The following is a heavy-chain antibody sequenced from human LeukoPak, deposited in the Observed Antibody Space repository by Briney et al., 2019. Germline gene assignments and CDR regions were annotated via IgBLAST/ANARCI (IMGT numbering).Heavy chain of an antibody. CDR1: GGSISSSNYY. Sequence: SETLSLTCTVSGGSISSSNYYWVWIRQPPSKGLEWIGSMYYSGSIFYNPSLKSRVTISINTSKNQFSLKVSSVTAADTAVYYCARTRVPGSYSPKGPFDYWGQGTPVTVSS. V-gene: IGHV4-39*07. CDR3: ARTRVPGSYSPKGPFDY. J-gene: IGHJ4*02. D-gene: IGHD1-26*01. CDR2: MYYSGSI.